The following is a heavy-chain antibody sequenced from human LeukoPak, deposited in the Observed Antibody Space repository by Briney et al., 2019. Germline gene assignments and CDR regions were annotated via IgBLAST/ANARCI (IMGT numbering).Heavy chain of an antibody. CDR1: GYTFTGYY. CDR3: ARVVRELELRGGPNWFDP. Sequence: ASVDVSSKTSGYTFTGYYVHLARQAPGQGREWMGGINPNSGGTNYAQKFQGRVTMTRDTSISTAYMELSRLRSDDTAVYYCARVVRELELRGGPNWFDPWGQGTLVTVSS. D-gene: IGHD1-7*01. V-gene: IGHV1-2*02. CDR2: INPNSGGT. J-gene: IGHJ5*02.